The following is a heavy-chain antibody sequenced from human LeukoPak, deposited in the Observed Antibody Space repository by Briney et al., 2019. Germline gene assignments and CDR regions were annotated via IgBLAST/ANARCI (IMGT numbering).Heavy chain of an antibody. CDR1: GGSFSGYY. V-gene: IGHV4-34*01. Sequence: SETLSLTCAVYGGSFSGYYWSWIRQPPGKGLEWIGEINHSGSTNYNPSLKSRVTISVDTSKNQFSLKLSSVTAADTAVYYCAKASTVTRVYYYYCGMDVGGEG. CDR3: AKASTVTRVYYYYCGMDV. J-gene: IGHJ6*02. CDR2: INHSGST. D-gene: IGHD4-17*01.